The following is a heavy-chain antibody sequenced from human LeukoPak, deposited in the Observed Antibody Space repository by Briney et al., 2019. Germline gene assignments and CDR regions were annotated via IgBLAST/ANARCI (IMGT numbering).Heavy chain of an antibody. D-gene: IGHD6-19*01. CDR1: GFTFSSYG. Sequence: PGGSLRLSCAASGFTFSSYGMHWVRQAPGKGLEYVSVISSNGGSTYYANSVKGRFTISRDNPKNTLYLQMGSLRAEDMAVYYCARARAYSSGWYYFDYWGQGTLVTVSS. V-gene: IGHV3-64*01. J-gene: IGHJ4*02. CDR3: ARARAYSSGWYYFDY. CDR2: ISSNGGST.